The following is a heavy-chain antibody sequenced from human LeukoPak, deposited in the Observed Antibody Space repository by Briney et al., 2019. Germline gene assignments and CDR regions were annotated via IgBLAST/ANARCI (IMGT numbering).Heavy chain of an antibody. D-gene: IGHD4-23*01. Sequence: SETLSLPCTVSGGSISSSSYYWGRIRQPPGTGLEWIGSIYYSGSTYYNPSLKSRVTISVDTSKNQFSLKLSSVTAADTAVYYCARESGGPEGEGMDVWGQGTTVTVSS. J-gene: IGHJ6*02. CDR2: IYYSGST. CDR3: ARESGGPEGEGMDV. CDR1: GGSISSSSYY. V-gene: IGHV4-39*02.